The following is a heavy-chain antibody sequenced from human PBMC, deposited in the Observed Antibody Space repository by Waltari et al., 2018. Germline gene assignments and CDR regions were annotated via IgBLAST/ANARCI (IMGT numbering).Heavy chain of an antibody. J-gene: IGHJ6*03. CDR3: ASYGGNFPSYYYYYMDV. V-gene: IGHV3-48*04. D-gene: IGHD4-17*01. Sequence: EVQLVESGGGLVQPGGSLRLSCAASGFTFSSYSMNWVRQAPGKGLEWVSYISSSSSTIYYADSVKGRFTISRDNAKNSLYLQMNSLRAEDTAVYYCASYGGNFPSYYYYYMDVWGKGTMVTVSS. CDR2: ISSSSSTI. CDR1: GFTFSSYS.